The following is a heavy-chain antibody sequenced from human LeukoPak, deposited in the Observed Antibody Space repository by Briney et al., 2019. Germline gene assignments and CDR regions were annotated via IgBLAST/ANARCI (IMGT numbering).Heavy chain of an antibody. CDR3: ARDTGSGSYDY. CDR1: GFTFSSYW. D-gene: IGHD3-10*01. J-gene: IGHJ4*02. Sequence: GGSLRLSCAASGFTFSSYWMCWVRQAPGKGLEWVANIKQDGSEKYYVDSVKGRFTISRDNAKNSLYLQMNSLRAEDTAVYYCARDTGSGSYDYWGQGTLVTVSS. CDR2: IKQDGSEK. V-gene: IGHV3-7*03.